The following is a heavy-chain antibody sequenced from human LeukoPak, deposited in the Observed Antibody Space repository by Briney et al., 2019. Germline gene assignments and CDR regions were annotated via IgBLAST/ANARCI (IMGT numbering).Heavy chain of an antibody. CDR1: GYTFTSYY. D-gene: IGHD3-22*01. V-gene: IGHV1-46*01. Sequence: ASVKVSCRASGYTFTSYYIHWVRQAPGQGLEWMGIINPNGGSTTYVQKFQGRVTMTRDMSTSTIYMELSSLRSDDTAVYYCASGLTSSDYCTWGQGTLVTVSS. J-gene: IGHJ5*02. CDR2: INPNGGST. CDR3: ASGLTSSDYCT.